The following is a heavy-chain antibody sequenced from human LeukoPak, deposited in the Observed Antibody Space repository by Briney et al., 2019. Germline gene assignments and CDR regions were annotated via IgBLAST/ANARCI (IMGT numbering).Heavy chain of an antibody. CDR1: GFTYSTYS. V-gene: IGHV3-48*02. CDR2: ISRDGGTI. D-gene: IGHD4-17*01. CDR3: ARKAITVTTFDY. Sequence: GGSLRLSCAAFGFTYSTYSMNWVRQAPGKGLEWVSFISRDGGTIDYADSVKGRFTISRDNAKNSLYLQMNSLRDEDTAVYYCARKAITVTTFDYWGQGTLVTVSS. J-gene: IGHJ4*02.